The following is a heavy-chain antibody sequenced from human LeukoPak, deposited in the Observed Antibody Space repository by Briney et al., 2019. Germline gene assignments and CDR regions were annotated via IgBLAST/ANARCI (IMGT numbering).Heavy chain of an antibody. CDR1: GGSISNYY. CDR2: IYYSGST. J-gene: IGHJ4*02. D-gene: IGHD3-3*01. CDR3: AAYYDFWSGYTN. Sequence: SETLSLTCTVSGGSISNYYWSWIRQPPGKGLEWIGYIYYSGSTNYNPSLKSRVTISVDTSKNQFSLKLSSVTAADTAVYYCAAYYDFWSGYTNWGQGTLVTVSS. V-gene: IGHV4-59*01.